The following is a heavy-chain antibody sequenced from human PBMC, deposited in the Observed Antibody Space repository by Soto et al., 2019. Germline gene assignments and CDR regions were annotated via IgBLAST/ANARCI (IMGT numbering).Heavy chain of an antibody. V-gene: IGHV1-3*01. J-gene: IGHJ4*02. Sequence: EASVKVSCKASGYTFTSYAMHWVRQAPGQRLEWMGWINAGNGNTKYSQKFQGRVTITRDTSASTAYMELSSLRSEDTAVYYCARGSLDSSSWYLIWWGQGTLVTVSS. D-gene: IGHD6-13*01. CDR2: INAGNGNT. CDR1: GYTFTSYA. CDR3: ARGSLDSSSWYLIW.